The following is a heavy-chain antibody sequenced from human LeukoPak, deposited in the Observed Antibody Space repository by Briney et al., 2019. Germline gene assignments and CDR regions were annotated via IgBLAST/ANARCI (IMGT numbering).Heavy chain of an antibody. CDR2: INQDASEI. Sequence: PGGSLRLSCAASGFTFSTYWMNWYRQAPGTGLEWVGNINQDASEINYADSVRGRFTISRDNAKNSLHLQMNSLRAEDTAVYYCATDRDNSDWQKRFDCWGQGTLVTVSS. V-gene: IGHV3-7*01. CDR3: ATDRDNSDWQKRFDC. J-gene: IGHJ4*02. CDR1: GFTFSTYW. D-gene: IGHD2-21*02.